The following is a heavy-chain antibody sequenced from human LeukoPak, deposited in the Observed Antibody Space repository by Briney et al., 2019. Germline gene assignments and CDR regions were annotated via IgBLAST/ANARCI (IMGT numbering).Heavy chain of an antibody. CDR1: GFTFSSYW. V-gene: IGHV3-48*04. Sequence: GGSLRLSCAASGFTFSSYWMSWVRQAPGKGLEWVSYISSSGSTIYYADSVKGRFTISRDNAKNSLYLQMNSLRAEDTAVYYCARDHSGSGSTGMDVWGQGTTVTVSS. J-gene: IGHJ6*02. D-gene: IGHD3-10*01. CDR3: ARDHSGSGSTGMDV. CDR2: ISSSGSTI.